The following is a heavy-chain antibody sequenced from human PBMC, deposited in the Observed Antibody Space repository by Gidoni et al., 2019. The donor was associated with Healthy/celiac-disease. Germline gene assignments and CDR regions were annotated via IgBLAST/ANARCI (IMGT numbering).Heavy chain of an antibody. CDR3: ARPNYDSSGYYGGRFDY. CDR2: IYYSGST. Sequence: QLQLQESGPGLVKPSETLSLTCTVSGGSISSSSYYWGWIRQPPGKGLEWIGSIYYSGSTYYNPSLKSRVTISVDTSKNQFSLKLSSVTAADTAVYYCARPNYDSSGYYGGRFDYWGQGTLVTVSS. J-gene: IGHJ4*02. V-gene: IGHV4-39*01. CDR1: GGSISSSSYY. D-gene: IGHD3-22*01.